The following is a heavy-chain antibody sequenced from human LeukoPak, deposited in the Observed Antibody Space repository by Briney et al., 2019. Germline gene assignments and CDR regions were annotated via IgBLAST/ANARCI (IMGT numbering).Heavy chain of an antibody. CDR2: IYYSGST. J-gene: IGHJ5*02. D-gene: IGHD3-10*01. CDR3: ARDPGGLKWFGP. Sequence: SETLSLTRTVSGGSISSSSYYWGWIRQPPGKGLEWIGSIYYSGSTYYNPSLKSRVTMSVDTSKNQLSLKLTSVTAADTAVYYCARDPGGLKWFGPWGQGTLVTVSS. CDR1: GGSISSSSYY. V-gene: IGHV4-39*07.